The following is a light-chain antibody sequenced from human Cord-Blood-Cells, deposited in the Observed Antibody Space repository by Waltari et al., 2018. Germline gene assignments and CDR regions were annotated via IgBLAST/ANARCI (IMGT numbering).Light chain of an antibody. CDR2: GAS. J-gene: IGKJ4*01. CDR1: QSVSSSY. Sequence: EIVLTLSPGTLSLSPEERATLACRASQSVSSSYLAWYQQKPGQAPRLLIYGASSRATGIPDRFSGSGSGTDFTLTISRLEPEDFAVYYCQQYGSSPPLTFGCVTKVEIK. V-gene: IGKV3-20*01. CDR3: QQYGSSPPLT.